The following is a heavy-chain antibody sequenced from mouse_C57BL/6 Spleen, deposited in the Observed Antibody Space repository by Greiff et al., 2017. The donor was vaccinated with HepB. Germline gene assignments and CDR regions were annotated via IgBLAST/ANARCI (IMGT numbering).Heavy chain of an antibody. V-gene: IGHV10-1*01. CDR3: VRSNYYAMDY. J-gene: IGHJ4*01. CDR2: IRSKSNNYAT. D-gene: IGHD2-5*01. Sequence: EVQVVESGGGLVQPKVSLKLSCAASGFSFNTYAMNWVRQAPGKGLEWVARIRSKSNNYATYYADSVKDRFTISRDDSESMLYLQMNNLKTEDTAMYYCVRSNYYAMDYWGQGTSVTVSS. CDR1: GFSFNTYA.